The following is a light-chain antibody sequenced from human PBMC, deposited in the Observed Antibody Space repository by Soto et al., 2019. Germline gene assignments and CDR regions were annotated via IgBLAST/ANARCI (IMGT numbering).Light chain of an antibody. CDR3: QQYGSSP. CDR2: VAS. V-gene: IGKV3-20*01. Sequence: EIVLTQSPGTLSLSPGERATLSCRASQSVSSSYLAWYQQKPGQAPRLRIYVASSRATGIPDRLSGSGSGTDFNLTSSRLETEDFAVYYGQQYGSSPFGQGTRLEI. J-gene: IGKJ5*01. CDR1: QSVSSSY.